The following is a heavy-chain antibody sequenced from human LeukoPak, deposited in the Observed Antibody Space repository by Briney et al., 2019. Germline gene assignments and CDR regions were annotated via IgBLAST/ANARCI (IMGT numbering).Heavy chain of an antibody. CDR3: TVPPTGDTPDAFDM. CDR1: GFTFGDYP. CDR2: IRSKAYGGTT. Sequence: GGSLRLSCKTSGFTFGDYPMSWVRQAPGKGLERVALIRSKAYGGTTEYAASVKARFIISRDDSKSIAYLQMNSLKTEDTAVYYCTVPPTGDTPDAFDMWGQGTMVTVS. J-gene: IGHJ3*02. D-gene: IGHD7-27*01. V-gene: IGHV3-49*04.